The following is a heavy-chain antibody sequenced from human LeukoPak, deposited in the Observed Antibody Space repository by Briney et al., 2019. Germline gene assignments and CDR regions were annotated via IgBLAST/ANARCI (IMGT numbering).Heavy chain of an antibody. Sequence: PGGSLRPSCAASGFTFSSYGMHWVRQAPGKGLEWVAVISYDGSNKYYADSVKGRFTISRDNSKNTLYLQMNSLRAEDTAVYYCARHDWFDPWGRGTLVTVSS. CDR3: ARHDWFDP. V-gene: IGHV3-30*03. J-gene: IGHJ5*02. CDR2: ISYDGSNK. CDR1: GFTFSSYG.